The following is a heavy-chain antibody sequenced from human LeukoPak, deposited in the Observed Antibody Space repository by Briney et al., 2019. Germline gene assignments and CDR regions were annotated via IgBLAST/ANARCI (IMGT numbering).Heavy chain of an antibody. CDR3: ARARVYAMDYYYYMDV. CDR2: ISWNSGSI. Sequence: HPGGSLRLSCAASGFTFDDYAMHWVRQAPGKGLEWVSGISWNSGSIGYADSVKGRFTISRDNAKNSLYLQMNSLRAEDTAVYYCARARVYAMDYYYYMDVWGKGTTVTVSS. J-gene: IGHJ6*03. V-gene: IGHV3-9*01. CDR1: GFTFDDYA. D-gene: IGHD2-8*01.